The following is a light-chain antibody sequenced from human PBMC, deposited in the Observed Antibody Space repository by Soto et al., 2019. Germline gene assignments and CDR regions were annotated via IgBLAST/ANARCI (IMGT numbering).Light chain of an antibody. CDR2: VDSDGSH. V-gene: IGLV4-69*01. Sequence: QSVLTQSPSASASLGASVRLACTQSRGHSSYAIAWHQQQPEKGPRYLMKVDSDGSHIKGDGIPDRFSGSSSGAERYLTISSLQSEDEADYYCQTWGTGTWVFGGGTKLTVL. CDR3: QTWGTGTWV. CDR1: RGHSSYA. J-gene: IGLJ3*02.